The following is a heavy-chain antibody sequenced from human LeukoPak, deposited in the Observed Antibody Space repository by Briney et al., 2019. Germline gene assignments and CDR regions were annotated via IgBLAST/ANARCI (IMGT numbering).Heavy chain of an antibody. V-gene: IGHV3-23*01. CDR1: GLTVSSYA. CDR2: IIGSAANT. J-gene: IGHJ4*01. D-gene: IGHD3-10*01. Sequence: TGRSLRLSCGASGLTVSSYAMTWVRQAPGKGLEWVSTIIGSAANTYYADSVKGRFTISRDDSKNTVYLQMNSLRAEDTAVYSCAKYTSGTSYRGLDQWGHGTLVTVSS. CDR3: AKYTSGTSYRGLDQ.